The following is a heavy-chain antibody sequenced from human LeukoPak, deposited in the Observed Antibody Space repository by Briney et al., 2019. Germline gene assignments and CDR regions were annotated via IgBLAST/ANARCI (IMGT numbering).Heavy chain of an antibody. J-gene: IGHJ4*02. CDR1: GYTFTGYY. V-gene: IGHV1-2*02. CDR3: ARQSHYDFWSGWGEFDY. D-gene: IGHD3-3*01. CDR2: INPNSGGT. Sequence: ASVKVSCKASGYTFTGYYMHWVRQAPGRGLEGMGWINPNSGGTNYAQKFQGRVTMTRDTSISTAYMELSRLRSDDTAVYYCARQSHYDFWSGWGEFDYWGQGTLVTVSS.